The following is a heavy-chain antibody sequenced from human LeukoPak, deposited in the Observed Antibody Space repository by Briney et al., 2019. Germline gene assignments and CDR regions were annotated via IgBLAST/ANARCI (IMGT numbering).Heavy chain of an antibody. J-gene: IGHJ4*02. V-gene: IGHV3-23*01. CDR1: GFTFSSYA. CDR2: ISGSGAST. CDR3: ARELNGYGYYFFDY. Sequence: GGSLRLSCAASGFTFSSYAMSWVRQAPGKGLEWVSAISGSGASTYYADSVKGRFTISRDNSKNTLYLQMNGLGAEDTAVYYCARELNGYGYYFFDYWGPGTLVTVSS. D-gene: IGHD3-16*01.